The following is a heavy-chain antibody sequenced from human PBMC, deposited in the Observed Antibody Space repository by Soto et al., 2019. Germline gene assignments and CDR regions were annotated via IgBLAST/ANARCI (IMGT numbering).Heavy chain of an antibody. CDR2: INAGNGNT. J-gene: IGHJ3*02. CDR3: ARPIAVAGTGAFDI. D-gene: IGHD6-19*01. CDR1: GYTFTSYA. V-gene: IGHV1-3*01. Sequence: ASVKVSCKASGYTFTSYAMHWVRQAPGQRLEWMGWINAGNGNTKYPQKFQGRVTITRDTSASTAYMELSSLRSEDTAVYYCARPIAVAGTGAFDIWGQGTMVTVSS.